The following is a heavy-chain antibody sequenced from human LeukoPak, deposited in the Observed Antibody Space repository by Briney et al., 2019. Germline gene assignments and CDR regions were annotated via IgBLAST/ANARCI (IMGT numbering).Heavy chain of an antibody. Sequence: GGSLRLSCAASGFTFNSYAMSWVRQAPGQGLEWVSSISGSGDRTYYADSLKGRFSISRDNSKNTVYLQMSSLRAEDTAVYSCAKSSYCTTSPMDVCGLGATVTVSS. J-gene: IGHJ6*02. D-gene: IGHD2-15*01. CDR3: AKSSYCTTSPMDV. CDR1: GFTFNSYA. CDR2: ISGSGDRT. V-gene: IGHV3-23*01.